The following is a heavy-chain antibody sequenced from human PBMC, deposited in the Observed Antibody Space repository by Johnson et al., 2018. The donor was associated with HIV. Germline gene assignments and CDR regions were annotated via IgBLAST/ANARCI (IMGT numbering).Heavy chain of an antibody. CDR3: VFFYASFDI. CDR2: ISYDGSNK. V-gene: IGHV3-30*03. D-gene: IGHD2/OR15-2a*01. Sequence: MQLVESGGGVVQPGRSLRLSCAASGFTFSSYGMHWVRQAPGKGLEWVAVISYDGSNKYYADSVKGRFTISRDNSKNTLYLQMNSLRAEDTAVYYCVFFYASFDIWGQGTMVTVSS. CDR1: GFTFSSYG. J-gene: IGHJ3*02.